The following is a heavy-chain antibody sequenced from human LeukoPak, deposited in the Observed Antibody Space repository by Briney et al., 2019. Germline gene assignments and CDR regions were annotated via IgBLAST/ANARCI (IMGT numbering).Heavy chain of an antibody. V-gene: IGHV3-53*04. CDR3: ERDLFVAGKNY. CDR1: GFTVSSNY. J-gene: IGHJ4*02. Sequence: GGSLRLSCAASGFTVSSNYMSWVRQAPGKGLEWVSVIYSGGSTYYADSVKGRFTISRHNSENTLYLQMNSLRAEDTAVYYCERDLFVAGKNYWGQGTLVTVSS. CDR2: IYSGGST. D-gene: IGHD6-19*01.